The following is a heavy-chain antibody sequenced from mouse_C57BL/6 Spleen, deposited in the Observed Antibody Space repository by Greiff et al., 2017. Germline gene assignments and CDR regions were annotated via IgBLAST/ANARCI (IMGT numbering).Heavy chain of an antibody. CDR1: GYTFTSYG. CDR3: ARYYGSSYDAMDY. D-gene: IGHD1-1*01. V-gene: IGHV1-81*01. J-gene: IGHJ4*01. Sequence: QVQLQQSGAELARPGASVKLSCKASGYTFTSYGISWVKQRTGQGLEWIGEIYPRSGNTYYNEKFKGKATLTADKSSSTAYMELRSLTSEDAAVYFYARYYGSSYDAMDYWGQGTSVTVSS. CDR2: IYPRSGNT.